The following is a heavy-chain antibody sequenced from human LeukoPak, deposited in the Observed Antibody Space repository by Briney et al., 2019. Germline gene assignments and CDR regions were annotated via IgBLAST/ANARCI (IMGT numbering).Heavy chain of an antibody. CDR2: IYTSGST. CDR1: GGSISSNSYY. D-gene: IGHD6-13*01. CDR3: ARSWAGFDY. V-gene: IGHV4-61*02. Sequence: SQTLSLTCIVSGGSISSNSYYWSWIRQPAGKGLEWIGRIYTSGSTNYNPSLKSRVSISVDTSKSQFSLNLSSVTAADTAVYYCARSWAGFDYWGQGTLVTVSS. J-gene: IGHJ4*02.